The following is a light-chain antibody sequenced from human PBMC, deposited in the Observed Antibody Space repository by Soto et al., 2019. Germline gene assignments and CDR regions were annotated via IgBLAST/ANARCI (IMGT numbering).Light chain of an antibody. Sequence: EIVLTRALATMCVYPVGRAIISGKASQSVSSNLAWYQQKPGQAPRLLIYGASTRATGIPARFSGSGSGTEFPLTTCSLRFEDFEVYYSHLYINWPSTSGQGTKVDIK. CDR2: GAS. CDR3: HLYINWPST. J-gene: IGKJ1*01. CDR1: QSVSSN. V-gene: IGKV3-15*01.